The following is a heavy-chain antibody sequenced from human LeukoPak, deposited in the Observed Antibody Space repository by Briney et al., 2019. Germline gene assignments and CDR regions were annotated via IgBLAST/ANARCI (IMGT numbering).Heavy chain of an antibody. V-gene: IGHV3-48*03. Sequence: QPGGSLRLSCEASGFSFSNNEMNWVRQAPGRGLEWVSYISRGGGTIYYADSVKGRFTLSRDNVQNSLYLQMNSLRAEDTAVYYCARDSAVPAAGGSDYWGQGTLVTVSS. J-gene: IGHJ4*02. CDR2: ISRGGGTI. D-gene: IGHD2-2*01. CDR3: ARDSAVPAAGGSDY. CDR1: GFSFSNNE.